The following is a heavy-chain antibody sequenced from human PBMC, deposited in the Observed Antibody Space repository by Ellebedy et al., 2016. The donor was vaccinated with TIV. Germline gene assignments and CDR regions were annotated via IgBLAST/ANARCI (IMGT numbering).Heavy chain of an antibody. CDR2: ISSSGNTI. J-gene: IGHJ6*03. Sequence: GGSLRLXCAASGFTFSDYYMSWIRRAPGKGLEWVSYISSSGNTIYYADSVKGRFTISRDNAKNSLYLQMNSLRAEDTAVYYCARGGRFGAPRYIDVWGKGTTVIVSS. V-gene: IGHV3-11*01. CDR3: ARGGRFGAPRYIDV. CDR1: GFTFSDYY. D-gene: IGHD3-3*01.